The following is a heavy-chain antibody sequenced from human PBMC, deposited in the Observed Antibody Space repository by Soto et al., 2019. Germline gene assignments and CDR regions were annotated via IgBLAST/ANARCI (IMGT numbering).Heavy chain of an antibody. CDR3: AKDRYNWNYFDY. Sequence: EVQLVESGGGLVQPGGSLRLSCAASGFTFSSSWIHWVRQAPGKGLEWVSAISGSGGSTYYADSVKGRFTISRDNSKNTLYLQMNSLRAEDTAVYYCAKDRYNWNYFDYWGQGTLVTVSS. D-gene: IGHD1-20*01. J-gene: IGHJ4*02. CDR2: ISGSGGST. CDR1: GFTFSSSW. V-gene: IGHV3-23*04.